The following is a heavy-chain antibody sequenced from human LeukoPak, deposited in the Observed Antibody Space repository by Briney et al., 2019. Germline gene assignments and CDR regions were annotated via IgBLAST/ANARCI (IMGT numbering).Heavy chain of an antibody. CDR1: GFTFTSYG. D-gene: IGHD3-16*01. CDR2: ISYDGGYQ. Sequence: GGSLRLSCAASGFTFTSYGKHWVRQAPGKGLEGVTYISYDGGYQYYADSVKGRFTISRDNSKNTVYLQLNSLTPEDTAVYYCAKDRRMMSPHYGMDLWGQGTTVTVSS. V-gene: IGHV3-30*18. CDR3: AKDRRMMSPHYGMDL. J-gene: IGHJ6*02.